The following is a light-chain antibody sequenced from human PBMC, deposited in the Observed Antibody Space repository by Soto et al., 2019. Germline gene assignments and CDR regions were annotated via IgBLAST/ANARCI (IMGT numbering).Light chain of an antibody. CDR1: SSDVGGYNY. V-gene: IGLV2-14*01. CDR2: EVN. J-gene: IGLJ2*01. CDR3: SSYTSSSTLV. Sequence: QSALTQPASVSGSPGQSITISCTGTSSDVGGYNYVSWYQQHPGTAPKLMIFEVNNRPSGVSNRFSGSKSGITASLTISGLQADDEADYYCSSYTSSSTLVFGGGTKVTVL.